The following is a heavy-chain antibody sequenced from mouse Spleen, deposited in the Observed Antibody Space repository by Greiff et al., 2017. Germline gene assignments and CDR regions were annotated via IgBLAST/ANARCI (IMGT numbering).Heavy chain of an antibody. J-gene: IGHJ2*01. Sequence: DVKLQESGPGLVKPSQSLSLTCSVTGYSITSGYYWNWIRQFPGNKLEWMGYISYDGSNNYNPSLKNRISITRDTSKNQFFLKLNSVTTEDTATYYCARGMEGGYPDYWGQGTTLTVSS. V-gene: IGHV3-6*01. CDR2: ISYDGSN. CDR1: GYSITSGYY. D-gene: IGHD2-2*01. CDR3: ARGMEGGYPDY.